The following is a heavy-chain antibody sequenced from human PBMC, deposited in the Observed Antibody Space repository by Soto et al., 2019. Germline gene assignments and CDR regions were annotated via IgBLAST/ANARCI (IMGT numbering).Heavy chain of an antibody. Sequence: ASVKVSCKASGYTFTGYYMHWVRQAPGQGLEWMGWMNPNSGNTGYAQKFQGRVTMTRNTSISTAYMELSSLRSEDTAVYYCARRPLYGSGSYYPNYYYYMDVWGKGTTVTVSS. V-gene: IGHV1-8*02. J-gene: IGHJ6*03. CDR3: ARRPLYGSGSYYPNYYYYMDV. D-gene: IGHD3-10*01. CDR1: GYTFTGYY. CDR2: MNPNSGNT.